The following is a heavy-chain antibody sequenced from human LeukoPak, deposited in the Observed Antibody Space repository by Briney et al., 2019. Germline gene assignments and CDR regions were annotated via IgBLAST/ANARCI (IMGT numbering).Heavy chain of an antibody. CDR2: IYTSGST. CDR1: GGSISSYY. CDR3: ARDRARRGPPYAGSSTEVFDY. Sequence: SETLSLTCTVSGGSISSYYWSWIRQPAGKGLEWIGRIYTSGSTNYNPSLKSRVTMSVDTSKNQFSLKLSSVTAADTAVYYCARDRARRGPPYAGSSTEVFDYWGQGTLVTVSS. J-gene: IGHJ4*02. D-gene: IGHD2-2*01. V-gene: IGHV4-4*07.